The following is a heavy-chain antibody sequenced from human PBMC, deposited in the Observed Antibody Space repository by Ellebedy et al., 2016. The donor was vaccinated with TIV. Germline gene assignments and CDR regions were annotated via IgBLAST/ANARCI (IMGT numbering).Heavy chain of an antibody. V-gene: IGHV5-10-1*01. CDR3: ARLRIHCSGGSCYSAWFDP. CDR1: GYSFTNYW. Sequence: KVSXXGSGYSFTNYWISWVRQMPGKGLEWMGRIDPSDSYTNYSPSFQGLVTISVDKSISTAYLQWSSLKASDTAMYYCARLRIHCSGGSCYSAWFDPWGQGTLVTVSS. CDR2: IDPSDSYT. J-gene: IGHJ5*02. D-gene: IGHD2-15*01.